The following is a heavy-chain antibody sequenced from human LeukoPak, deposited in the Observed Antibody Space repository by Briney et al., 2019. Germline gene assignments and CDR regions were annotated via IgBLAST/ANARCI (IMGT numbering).Heavy chain of an antibody. CDR2: IYSGGST. V-gene: IGHV3-66*01. CDR1: GFTVSSNY. D-gene: IGHD6-13*01. CDR3: ARDIAAAGTFGFDP. Sequence: GGSLRLSCAASGFTVSSNYMSWVRQAPGKGLEWVSVIYSGGSTYYADSVKGRFTISRDNSKNTLYLQMNSLRAEDTAVYYCARDIAAAGTFGFDPWGQGTLVTVSS. J-gene: IGHJ5*02.